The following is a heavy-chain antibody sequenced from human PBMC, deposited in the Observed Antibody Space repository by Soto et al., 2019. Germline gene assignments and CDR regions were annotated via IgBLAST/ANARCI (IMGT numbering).Heavy chain of an antibody. CDR2: ISSSGDTI. J-gene: IGHJ6*03. CDR1: GFTLSDYY. D-gene: IGHD4-4*01. V-gene: IGHV3-11*01. Sequence: GGSLRLSCAASGFTLSDYYMNWIRQAPGKGLEWISYISSSGDTIYYADSVKGRFTISRDNAKNSLFLQMNSLRADDTAVYYCARDLEGYSNYYYYYYMDVWGTGTTVTVSS. CDR3: ARDLEGYSNYYYYYYMDV.